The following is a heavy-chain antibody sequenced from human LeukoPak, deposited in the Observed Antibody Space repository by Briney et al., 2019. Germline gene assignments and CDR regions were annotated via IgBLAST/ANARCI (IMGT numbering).Heavy chain of an antibody. Sequence: AGSLTLSCAASGFTFSSYWMSWVRQPPGKGLEWVANIKQDGSENYNVDSVKGRFTIARDNAKNSLYMQKNSLRAEDTAVYYCARVPRRAGYSSGPSYMDAWGKGTTVTISS. CDR2: IKQDGSEN. CDR1: GFTFSSYW. D-gene: IGHD6-19*01. J-gene: IGHJ6*03. V-gene: IGHV3-7*01. CDR3: ARVPRRAGYSSGPSYMDA.